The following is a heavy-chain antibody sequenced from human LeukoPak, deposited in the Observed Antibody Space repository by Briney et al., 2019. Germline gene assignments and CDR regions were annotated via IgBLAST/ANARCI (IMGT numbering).Heavy chain of an antibody. Sequence: NSGGSLRLSCAASGFTFSDYYMSWIRQAPGKGLEWVSYISSSGSTIYYADSVKGRFTISRDNAKNSLYLQMNSLRAEDTAVYYCARPRGVVPAAISHGGMDVWGQGTTVTVSS. CDR3: ARPRGVVPAAISHGGMDV. J-gene: IGHJ6*02. CDR1: GFTFSDYY. V-gene: IGHV3-11*01. CDR2: ISSSGSTI. D-gene: IGHD2-2*01.